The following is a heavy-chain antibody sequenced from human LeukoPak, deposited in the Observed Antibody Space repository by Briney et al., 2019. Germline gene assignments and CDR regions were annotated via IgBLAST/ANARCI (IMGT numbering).Heavy chain of an antibody. Sequence: GGSLRLSCAASGFTLSSYSMNWVRQAPGKGLEWVSYISSSSTHIYYADSVKGRFTISRDNARNSLYLQMNSLRAEDTAVYYCARGKLELGLDYYYYGMDVWGQGTTVTVSS. CDR1: GFTLSSYS. V-gene: IGHV3-21*01. J-gene: IGHJ6*02. CDR3: ARGKLELGLDYYYYGMDV. D-gene: IGHD1-7*01. CDR2: ISSSSTHI.